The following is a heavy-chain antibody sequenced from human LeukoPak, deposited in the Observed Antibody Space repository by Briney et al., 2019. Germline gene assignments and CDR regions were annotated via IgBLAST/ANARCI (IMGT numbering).Heavy chain of an antibody. CDR1: GFTFSSSA. CDR2: ISYDGSNK. Sequence: GGSLRLSCAASGFTFSSSAMHWVRQAPDKGLEWVAVISYDGSNKYYADSVKGRFAISRDNSKNTLYLQMNSLRADDTAVYYCARDRDSSGWYEGFDYWGQGTLVTVSS. J-gene: IGHJ4*02. CDR3: ARDRDSSGWYEGFDY. D-gene: IGHD6-19*01. V-gene: IGHV3-30*09.